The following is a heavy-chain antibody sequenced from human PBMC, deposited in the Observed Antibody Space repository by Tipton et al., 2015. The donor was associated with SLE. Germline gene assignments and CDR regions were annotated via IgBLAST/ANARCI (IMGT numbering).Heavy chain of an antibody. CDR3: ASAHPSYWYFDL. CDR1: GGSISSYY. J-gene: IGHJ2*01. V-gene: IGHV4-59*01. Sequence: TPSLTCTVSGGSISSYYWSWIRQPPGKGLEWIGYIYYSGSTNYNPSLKSRVTISVDTSKNQFSLKLSSVTAADAAVYYCASAHPSYWYFDLWGRGTLVTVSS. CDR2: IYYSGST.